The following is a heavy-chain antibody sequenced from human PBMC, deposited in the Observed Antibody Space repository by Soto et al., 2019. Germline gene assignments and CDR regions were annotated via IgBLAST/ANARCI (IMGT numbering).Heavy chain of an antibody. CDR2: IYYSGST. CDR3: ARIGAGYPYYYYMGV. D-gene: IGHD3-9*01. J-gene: IGHJ6*03. CDR1: GGSISSYY. V-gene: IGHV4-59*01. Sequence: SETLSLTCTVSGGSISSYYWSWIRQPPGKGLEWIGYIYYSGSTNYNPSLKSRVTISVDTSKNQFSLKLSSVTAADTAVYYCARIGAGYPYYYYMGVWGKGTTVTVSS.